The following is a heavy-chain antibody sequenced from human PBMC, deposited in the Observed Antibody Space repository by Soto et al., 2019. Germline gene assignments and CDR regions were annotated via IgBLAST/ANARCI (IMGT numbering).Heavy chain of an antibody. D-gene: IGHD3-16*02. CDR2: VYYSGHS. J-gene: IGHJ4*02. CDR3: ARGTLSADVIPRGFYFDF. Sequence: QVQLQESGPGLVKPSETLSLICTVSGASISSYYWNWIRQSPEKGLEWIGYVYYSGHSNFNPSLRDRLTMSVDMSKNQVSLKLKSVSAADTALYYCARGTLSADVIPRGFYFDFWGQGALVTVSS. CDR1: GASISSYY. V-gene: IGHV4-59*13.